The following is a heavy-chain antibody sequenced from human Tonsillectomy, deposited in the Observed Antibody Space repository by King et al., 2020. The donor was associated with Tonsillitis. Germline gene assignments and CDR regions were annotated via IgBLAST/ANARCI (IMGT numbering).Heavy chain of an antibody. D-gene: IGHD1-26*01. Sequence: VQLVESGGGVVQPGRSLRLSCAASGFTFSSYGMHWVRQAPGKGLEWVAVIWYDGSNKYYADSVKGRFTNSRDNSKNTLYLQMNSLRAEDTAVYYCARVGGRGSYVAFDIWGQGTMVTVSS. J-gene: IGHJ3*02. CDR3: ARVGGRGSYVAFDI. CDR1: GFTFSSYG. V-gene: IGHV3-33*01. CDR2: IWYDGSNK.